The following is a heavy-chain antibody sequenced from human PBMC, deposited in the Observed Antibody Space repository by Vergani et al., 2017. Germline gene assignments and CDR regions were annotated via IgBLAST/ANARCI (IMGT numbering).Heavy chain of an antibody. CDR3: ARTESFILRYFHWAL. CDR2: IYHSGGA. J-gene: IGHJ4*02. Sequence: QVQLQESGPGLVKPSETLSLICDVFDVISNGHYWGWIRQPPGKGLEWIGNIYHSGGAYYNPSLKGRVTISVDTSKNQFSLEVISVTAADTAIYFCARTESFILRYFHWALWGQGTLVTVSS. CDR1: DVISNGHY. V-gene: IGHV4-38-2*01. D-gene: IGHD3-9*01.